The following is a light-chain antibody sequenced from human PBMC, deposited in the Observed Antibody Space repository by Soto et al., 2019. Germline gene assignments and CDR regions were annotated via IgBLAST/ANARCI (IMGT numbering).Light chain of an antibody. V-gene: IGLV2-14*01. Sequence: QSALTQPASVSGSPGQSITISCTGTSSDVGGYNYVSWYQQHPGKAPKLMIYDVSNRPSGVSNRFSGSKSGNTASLTISGLQAEDEPDYYCSSYTSSSTLVVFGTGTKATVL. J-gene: IGLJ1*01. CDR1: SSDVGGYNY. CDR2: DVS. CDR3: SSYTSSSTLVV.